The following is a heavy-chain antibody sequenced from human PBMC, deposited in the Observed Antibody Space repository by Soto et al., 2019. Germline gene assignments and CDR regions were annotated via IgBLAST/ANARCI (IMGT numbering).Heavy chain of an antibody. J-gene: IGHJ4*02. Sequence: GGSLRLSCAASGFDFSTYGMTWVRQAPGKGLEWVSYISGSSSTIYYADSVKGRFTISRDNAKNSLYLQMNSLRVDDTAVYYCARDLPLAVAAPDFDYWGQGTLVTVSS. CDR3: ARDLPLAVAAPDFDY. D-gene: IGHD6-19*01. CDR1: GFDFSTYG. CDR2: ISGSSSTI. V-gene: IGHV3-48*01.